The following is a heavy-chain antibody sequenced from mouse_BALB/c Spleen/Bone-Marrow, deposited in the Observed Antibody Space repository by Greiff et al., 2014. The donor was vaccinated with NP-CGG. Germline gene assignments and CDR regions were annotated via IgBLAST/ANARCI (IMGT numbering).Heavy chain of an antibody. CDR1: GFNIKDTY. J-gene: IGHJ2*01. Sequence: VQLKHSGAELVKPGASVKLSCTTSGFNIKDTYMPWGEQRPEQGLEWIGRIDPANGNTKYDPKFQGKATITADTSSNTAYLQLSSLTSEDTAVYYCARYYYGSSYFDYWGQGTTLTVSS. V-gene: IGHV14-3*02. CDR3: ARYYYGSSYFDY. D-gene: IGHD1-1*01. CDR2: IDPANGNT.